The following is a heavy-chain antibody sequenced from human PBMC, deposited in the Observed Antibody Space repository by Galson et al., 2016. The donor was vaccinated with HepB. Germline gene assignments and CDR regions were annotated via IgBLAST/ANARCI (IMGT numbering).Heavy chain of an antibody. V-gene: IGHV4-59*01. J-gene: IGHJ4*02. CDR3: ARESRGTYWSVDY. D-gene: IGHD1-26*01. Sequence: SETLSLTCIVSDDSISSDYWNWIRQPPGKGLEWIGYIDNTGSTTYNPSLGSRVTISVDMSKNQFSLRLTSVTAADTAMYYCARESRGTYWSVDYWGQGTLVTVSS. CDR1: DDSISSDY. CDR2: IDNTGST.